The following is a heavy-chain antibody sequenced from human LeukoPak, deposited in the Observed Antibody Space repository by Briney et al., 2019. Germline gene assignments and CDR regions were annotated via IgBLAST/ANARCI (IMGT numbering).Heavy chain of an antibody. CDR3: TRAGYSSGFDS. Sequence: GGSLRLSCAASGLTFSGYWMHWVGQAPGKGLGWVSRINSDGYSITYADSVKGRFTISRDNAKNTLYLQVNSLIAEDTAVYFCTRAGYSSGFDSWGQGTLVTVSS. CDR1: GLTFSGYW. J-gene: IGHJ5*01. D-gene: IGHD6-19*01. CDR2: INSDGYSI. V-gene: IGHV3-74*03.